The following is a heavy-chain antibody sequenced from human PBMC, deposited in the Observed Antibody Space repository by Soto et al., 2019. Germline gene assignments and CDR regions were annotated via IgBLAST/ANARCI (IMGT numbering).Heavy chain of an antibody. CDR3: ARDDRTVYGTIDY. J-gene: IGHJ4*02. CDR2: IYYSGST. Sequence: QVRLQESGPGLVKPSQTLSLTCTVSGGSISSGGYYWSWIRQHPEKGLEWIGYIYYSGSTYYNPSLKSRVTISVDTSKNQFSLKLSSVTAADTAVYYCARDDRTVYGTIDYWGQGTPVTVSS. V-gene: IGHV4-31*03. D-gene: IGHD2-2*01. CDR1: GGSISSGGYY.